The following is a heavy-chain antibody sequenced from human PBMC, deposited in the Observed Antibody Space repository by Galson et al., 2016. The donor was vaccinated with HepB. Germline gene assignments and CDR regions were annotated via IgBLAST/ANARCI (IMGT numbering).Heavy chain of an antibody. Sequence: SVKVSCKGYGNSFTIYGISWVRQAPGQGFEWMGWTNFHNGKTKYAQKFQGRVTMTTDTSTSTAYMELRSLRSDDTAVYYCARGGFWSGYNYFGMDVWGQGTTVTVSS. V-gene: IGHV1-18*01. CDR1: GNSFTIYG. J-gene: IGHJ6*02. CDR3: ARGGFWSGYNYFGMDV. CDR2: TNFHNGKT. D-gene: IGHD3-3*01.